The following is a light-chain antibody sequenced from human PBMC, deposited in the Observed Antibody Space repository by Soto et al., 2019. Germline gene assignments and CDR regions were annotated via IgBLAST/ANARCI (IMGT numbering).Light chain of an antibody. Sequence: IVLTQSPGTLSFSPVERATLSCRPSQSVSSSYLAWYQQRPRQDPRLLIYGASTRATGIPARFSGSGSGTEFTLPISSLQSEDFAVYYCKQYNDWPTFGQGTKVDIK. CDR1: QSVSSSY. CDR2: GAS. J-gene: IGKJ1*01. V-gene: IGKV3-15*01. CDR3: KQYNDWPT.